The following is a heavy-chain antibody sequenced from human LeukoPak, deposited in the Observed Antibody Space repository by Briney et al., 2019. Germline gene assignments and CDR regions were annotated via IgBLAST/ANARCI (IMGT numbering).Heavy chain of an antibody. CDR3: ARVQKDYYDSSGYLSY. V-gene: IGHV3-48*03. Sequence: GGSLRLSCAASGCTFSSYEMNWVRQAPGKGLEWVSYISSSGSTIYYADSVKGRFTISRDNAKNSLYLQMNSLRAEDTAVYYCARVQKDYYDSSGYLSYWGQGTLVTVSS. CDR1: GCTFSSYE. CDR2: ISSSGSTI. D-gene: IGHD3-22*01. J-gene: IGHJ4*02.